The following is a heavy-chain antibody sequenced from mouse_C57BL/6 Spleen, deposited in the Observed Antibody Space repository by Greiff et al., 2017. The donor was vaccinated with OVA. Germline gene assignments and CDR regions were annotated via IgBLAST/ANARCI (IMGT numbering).Heavy chain of an antibody. J-gene: IGHJ3*01. V-gene: IGHV1-55*01. D-gene: IGHD1-1*01. Sequence: QVHVKQPGAELVKPGASVKMSCKASGYTFTSYWITWVKQRPGQGLEWIGDIYPGSGSTNYNEKFKSKATLTVDTSSSTAYMQLSSLTSEDSAVYYCARSGDYYGSSYSWFAYWGQGTLVTVSA. CDR1: GYTFTSYW. CDR3: ARSGDYYGSSYSWFAY. CDR2: IYPGSGST.